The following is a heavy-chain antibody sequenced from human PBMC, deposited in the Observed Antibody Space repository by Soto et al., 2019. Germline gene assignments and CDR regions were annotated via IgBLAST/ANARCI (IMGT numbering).Heavy chain of an antibody. Sequence: GSLRLSCAVSGFTFSNYAIKWVRRAPGKGLEWVSAIGVGGGKTYYADSVKGRFTISRDNSKNTLFLQMNNLRVEDTAIYYCAKSSVSTPYYGLDVWGQGTTVTVSS. CDR2: IGVGGGKT. CDR3: AKSSVSTPYYGLDV. V-gene: IGHV3-23*01. D-gene: IGHD4-17*01. CDR1: GFTFSNYA. J-gene: IGHJ6*02.